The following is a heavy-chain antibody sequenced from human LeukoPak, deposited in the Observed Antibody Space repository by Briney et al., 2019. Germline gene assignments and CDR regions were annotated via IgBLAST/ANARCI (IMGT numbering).Heavy chain of an antibody. CDR1: GYTFTGYY. CDR3: ARGAPDIYCSSTSCKARLSDIDY. Sequence: GASVKVSCKASGYTFTGYYMHWVRQAPGQGLEWMGWINPNSGGTNYAQKFQGRVTMTRDTSISTAYMELSRLRSDDTAVYYCARGAPDIYCSSTSCKARLSDIDYWGQGTLVTVSS. J-gene: IGHJ4*02. D-gene: IGHD2-2*01. CDR2: INPNSGGT. V-gene: IGHV1-2*02.